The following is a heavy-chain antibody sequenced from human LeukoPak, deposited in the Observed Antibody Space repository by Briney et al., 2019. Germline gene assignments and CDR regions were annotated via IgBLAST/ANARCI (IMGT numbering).Heavy chain of an antibody. V-gene: IGHV1-46*01. Sequence: GASVKVSCKASGDTFTTDYIHWVRQGPGQGPGWMGVSNPSGGSTTNAQRFQGRVTMTRDTSTSTVYMELSSLRSEDTAIYYCARARGSGSYYGHDYYYYHYMDVWGKGTTVTVSS. J-gene: IGHJ6*03. CDR3: ARARGSGSYYGHDYYYYHYMDV. CDR2: SNPSGGST. D-gene: IGHD3-10*01. CDR1: GDTFTTDY.